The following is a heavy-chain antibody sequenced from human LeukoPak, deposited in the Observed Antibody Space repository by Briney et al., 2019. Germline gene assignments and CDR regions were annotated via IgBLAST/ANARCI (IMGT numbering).Heavy chain of an antibody. CDR1: GGTFSSYA. Sequence: VASVKVSCEASGGTFSSYAISWVRQAPGQGLEWMGGIIPIFGTANYAQKFQGRVTITADESTSTAYMELSSLRSEDTAVYYCARAFSRQWLVQDAFDIWGQGTMVTVSS. J-gene: IGHJ3*02. CDR2: IIPIFGTA. CDR3: ARAFSRQWLVQDAFDI. D-gene: IGHD6-19*01. V-gene: IGHV1-69*13.